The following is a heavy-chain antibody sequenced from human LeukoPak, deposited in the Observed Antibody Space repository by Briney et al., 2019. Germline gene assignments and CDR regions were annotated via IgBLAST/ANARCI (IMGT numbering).Heavy chain of an antibody. D-gene: IGHD2-8*01. CDR3: ARPGYCTNGVCYGYDY. CDR1: GYTFTGYY. V-gene: IGHV1-2*06. Sequence: ASVKVSCXASGYTFTGYYMHWVRQAPGQGLGWMGRINPNSGGTNYAQKFQGRVTMTRDTSISTAYMELSRLRSDDTAVYYCARPGYCTNGVCYGYDYWGQGTLVTVSS. CDR2: INPNSGGT. J-gene: IGHJ4*02.